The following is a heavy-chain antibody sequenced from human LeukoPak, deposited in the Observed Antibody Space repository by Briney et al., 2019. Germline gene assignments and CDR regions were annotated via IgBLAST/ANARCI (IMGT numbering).Heavy chain of an antibody. CDR1: GGSFSGYY. CDR2: INHSGST. J-gene: IGHJ5*02. V-gene: IGHV4-34*01. Sequence: PSETLSLTCAVYGGSFSGYYWSWIRQPPGKGLEWIGEINHSGSTNYNPSLKSRVTISVDTSKNQFSLKLSSVTAADTAVYYCARATGTTLAWFDPWGQGTLVTVSS. D-gene: IGHD1-7*01. CDR3: ARATGTTLAWFDP.